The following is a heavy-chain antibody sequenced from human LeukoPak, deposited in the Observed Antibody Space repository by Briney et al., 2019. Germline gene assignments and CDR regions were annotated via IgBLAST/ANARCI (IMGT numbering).Heavy chain of an antibody. D-gene: IGHD6-19*01. CDR1: GFTFTSYW. V-gene: IGHV3-30-3*01. J-gene: IGHJ4*02. CDR3: ARVNGWNYFDY. Sequence: GGSLRLSCAVSGFTFTSYWMSWVRQAPGKGLEWVAVISYDGSNKYYADSVKGRFTISRDNSKNTLYLQMNSLRAEDTAVYYCARVNGWNYFDYWGQGTLVTVSS. CDR2: ISYDGSNK.